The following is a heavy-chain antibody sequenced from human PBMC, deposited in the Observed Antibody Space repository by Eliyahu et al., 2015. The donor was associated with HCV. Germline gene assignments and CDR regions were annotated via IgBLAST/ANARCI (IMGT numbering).Heavy chain of an antibody. V-gene: IGHV4-34*01. CDR3: ASRSHGSGLVFNF. CDR2: INHSGST. Sequence: QVQLQQWGAGLLKPSETLSLTCAVYGGPFSGFYWSWIRQPPGKGLEWIGEINHSGSTNYNPSLKSRGTISVDTSKNQFSLKVSSVTAADTAVYYCASRSHGSGLVFNFWGHGTLVTVSS. D-gene: IGHD6-19*01. J-gene: IGHJ3*01. CDR1: GGPFSGFY.